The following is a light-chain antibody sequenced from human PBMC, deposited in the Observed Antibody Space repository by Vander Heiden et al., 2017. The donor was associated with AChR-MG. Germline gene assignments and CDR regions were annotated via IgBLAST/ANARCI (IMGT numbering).Light chain of an antibody. CDR1: RLRSYY. V-gene: IGLV3-19*01. CDR2: GKN. CDR3: NSRDSSGNHLRV. J-gene: IGLJ1*01. Sequence: SSELTQDPAVSVALGQTVRITCQGDRLRSYYASWYQEKPGQAPGLVSYGKNHRPSGIPDRFSGSSSGNTASLTITGAQAEDEADYYCNSRDSSGNHLRVFGTGTKVTVL.